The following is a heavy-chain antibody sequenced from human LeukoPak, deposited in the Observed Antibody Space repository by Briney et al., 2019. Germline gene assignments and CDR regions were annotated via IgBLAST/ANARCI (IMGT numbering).Heavy chain of an antibody. CDR1: GFTFSSYE. Sequence: RGSLRLSCAASGFTFSSYEMNWVRQAPGKGLEWVSYISSSGSTIYYADSVKGRFTISRDNAKNSLYLQMNSLRAEDTAVYYCARYHDYIGWFDPWGQGTLVTVSS. CDR3: ARYHDYIGWFDP. J-gene: IGHJ5*02. V-gene: IGHV3-48*03. D-gene: IGHD5-12*01. CDR2: ISSSGSTI.